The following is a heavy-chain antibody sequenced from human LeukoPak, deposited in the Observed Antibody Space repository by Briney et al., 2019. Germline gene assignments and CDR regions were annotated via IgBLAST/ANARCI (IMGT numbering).Heavy chain of an antibody. CDR1: GYTFTGYY. Sequence: ASVKVSCKGSGYTFTGYYIHWVRQAPGQGLEWMGWVNPNNGATNYAQKLQGRVTMTTDTSTSTAYMELRSLRSDDTAVYYCARAPRKYYDFWSGYSYFDYWGQGTLVTVSS. V-gene: IGHV1-18*04. J-gene: IGHJ4*02. CDR3: ARAPRKYYDFWSGYSYFDY. CDR2: VNPNNGAT. D-gene: IGHD3-3*01.